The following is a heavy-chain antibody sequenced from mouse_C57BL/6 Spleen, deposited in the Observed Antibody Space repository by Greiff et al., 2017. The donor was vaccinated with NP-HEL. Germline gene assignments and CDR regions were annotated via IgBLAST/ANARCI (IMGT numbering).Heavy chain of an antibody. J-gene: IGHJ1*03. CDR2: INPGSGGT. Sequence: VKLMESGPELVKPGTSVKVSCKASGYAFTNYLIEWVKQRPGQGLEWIGVINPGSGGTNYNEKFKGKATLTADKSSSTAYMQLSSLTSEDSAVDFCARDYYGSSPYWYFDVWGTGTTVTVSS. V-gene: IGHV1-54*01. D-gene: IGHD1-1*01. CDR1: GYAFTNYL. CDR3: ARDYYGSSPYWYFDV.